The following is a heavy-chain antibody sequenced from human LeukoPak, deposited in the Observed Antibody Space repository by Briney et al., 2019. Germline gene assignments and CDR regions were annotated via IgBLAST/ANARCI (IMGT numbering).Heavy chain of an antibody. CDR1: GSTFSSHS. CDR3: ARGAYYYED. Sequence: GGSLRLSCAASGSTFSSHSMNWVRQAPGKGLEWVSYISSSSSTIYYADSVKGRFTISRDNAKNSLYLQMNSLRAEDTAVYYCARGAYYYEDWGQGTLVTVSS. CDR2: ISSSSSTI. D-gene: IGHD3-22*01. V-gene: IGHV3-48*01. J-gene: IGHJ4*02.